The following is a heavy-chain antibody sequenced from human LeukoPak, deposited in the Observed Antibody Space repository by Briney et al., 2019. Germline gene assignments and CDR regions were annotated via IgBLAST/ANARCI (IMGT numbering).Heavy chain of an antibody. CDR2: IYVTGTT. CDR3: ARGSTYYYDSSGYFVFDY. CDR1: DDSISSGSYY. V-gene: IGHV4-61*02. Sequence: SETLSLTCTVSDDSISSGSYYWSWIRQPAGKGLEWIGRIYVTGTTNYNPSLKSRVTISVDTSKNQFSLKLSSVTAADTAVYYCARGSTYYYDSSGYFVFDYWGQGTLVTVSS. D-gene: IGHD3-22*01. J-gene: IGHJ4*02.